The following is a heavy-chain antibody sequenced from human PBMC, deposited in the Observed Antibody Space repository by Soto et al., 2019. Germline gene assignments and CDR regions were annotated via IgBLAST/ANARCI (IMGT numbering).Heavy chain of an antibody. D-gene: IGHD3-22*01. CDR3: VRDYYDGSASYGFEF. Sequence: ASVKVSCKASGYVFTGYYIHWVRQAPGQGLEWMGWVNPKSGGANIAQKFQGWVTLTRDTSISTTYMEVNRLTSNDTAVYYCVRDYYDGSASYGFEFWGQGTTRTVSS. CDR1: GYVFTGYY. J-gene: IGHJ6*02. CDR2: VNPKSGGA. V-gene: IGHV1-2*04.